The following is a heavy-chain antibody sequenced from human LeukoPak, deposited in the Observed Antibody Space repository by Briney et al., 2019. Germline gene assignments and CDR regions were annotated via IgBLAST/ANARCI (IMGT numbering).Heavy chain of an antibody. D-gene: IGHD3-10*01. CDR2: INTNSGDR. J-gene: IGHJ5*02. CDR1: GYTFTTYD. CDR3: ARVRPGPFNWFDP. Sequence: ASVKVSCKASGYTFTTYDINWVRQATGQGLEWLGWINTNSGDRGYAQKFQGRVTMTRDNSITTAYLQLSSLTSEDTAVYYCARVRPGPFNWFDPWGQGTLVAVSS. V-gene: IGHV1-8*02.